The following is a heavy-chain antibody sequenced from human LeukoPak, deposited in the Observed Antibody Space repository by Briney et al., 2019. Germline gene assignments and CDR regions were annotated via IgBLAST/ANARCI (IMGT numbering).Heavy chain of an antibody. CDR1: GDSISRYY. CDR3: AGEGPTTGFDY. V-gene: IGHV4-4*07. D-gene: IGHD1-26*01. CDR2: VYASGST. J-gene: IGHJ4*02. Sequence: SETLSLTCTVSGDSISRYYWGWIRQPAGKGLEWIGRVYASGSTNYHPSLKSRITMSVDTSKSQFSLRLTSVTAADTAVYYCAGEGPTTGFDYWGQGSLVAVSS.